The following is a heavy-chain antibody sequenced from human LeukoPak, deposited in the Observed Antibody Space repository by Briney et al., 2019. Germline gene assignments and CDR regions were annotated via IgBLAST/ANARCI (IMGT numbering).Heavy chain of an antibody. CDR1: GGSFSGYY. V-gene: IGHV4-34*01. CDR2: INHSGST. CDR3: ASEDIVVVPAAMKIFDY. Sequence: PAETLSLTCAVYGGSFSGYYGSWIRQPPGKGLEWIGEINHSGSTTYNPSLKSRVTISVDTSNNQFSLKLSSVAAADTAVFYCASEDIVVVPAAMKIFDYWGQGTLVTVSS. J-gene: IGHJ4*02. D-gene: IGHD2-2*01.